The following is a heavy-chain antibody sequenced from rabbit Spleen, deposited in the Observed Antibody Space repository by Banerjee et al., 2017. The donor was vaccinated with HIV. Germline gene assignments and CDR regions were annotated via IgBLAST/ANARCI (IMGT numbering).Heavy chain of an antibody. D-gene: IGHD8-1*01. CDR2: IDTGSRDFT. CDR1: GVSFSISSY. V-gene: IGHV1S40*01. CDR3: ARDTGSSFSTYGMDL. Sequence: QSLEESGGDLVKPGASLTLTCTASGVSFSISSYMCWVRQAPGKGLEWIACIDTGSRDFTYYASWAKGRFTISKTSSTTVTLQMTSLTAADTATYFCARDTGSSFSTYGMDLWGPGTLVTVS. J-gene: IGHJ6*01.